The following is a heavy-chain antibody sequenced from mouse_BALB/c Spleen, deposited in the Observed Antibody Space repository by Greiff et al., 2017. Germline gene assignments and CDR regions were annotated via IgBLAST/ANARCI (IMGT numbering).Heavy chain of an antibody. CDR2: ISYSGST. CDR1: GYSITSDYA. CDR3: ARDSWDWYFDV. J-gene: IGHJ1*01. D-gene: IGHD4-1*01. V-gene: IGHV3-2*02. Sequence: EVKLQESGPGLVKPSQSLSLTCTVTGYSITSDYAWNWIRQFPGNKLEWMGYISYSGSTSYNPSLKSRISITRDTSKNQFFLQLNSVTTEDTATYYCARDSWDWYFDVWGAGTTVTVSS.